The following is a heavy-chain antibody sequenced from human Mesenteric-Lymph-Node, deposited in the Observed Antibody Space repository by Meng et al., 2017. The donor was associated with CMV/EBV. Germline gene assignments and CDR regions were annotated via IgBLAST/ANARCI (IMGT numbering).Heavy chain of an antibody. D-gene: IGHD6-19*01. V-gene: IGHV1-69*04. CDR2: IIPILGIA. CDR1: GGTFSSYT. CDR3: ARDKGIAVAAIPYYGMDV. J-gene: IGHJ6*02. Sequence: SVQVSCKASGGTFSSYTISWVRQAPGQGLEWMGRIIPILGIANYAQKFQGRVTITADKSTSTAYMELSSLRSEDTAVYYCARDKGIAVAAIPYYGMDVWGQGTTVTVSS.